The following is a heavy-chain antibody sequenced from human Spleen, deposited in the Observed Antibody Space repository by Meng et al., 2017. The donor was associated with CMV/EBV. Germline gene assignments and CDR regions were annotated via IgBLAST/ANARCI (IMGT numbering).Heavy chain of an antibody. CDR1: GGASRSGDYY. Sequence: GGASRSGDYYWGWIRQHPGKGLEWSGYIYSSGSTYYNPSLKSRLTISVDTSENQLSLKLTSVTAADTALDYCVRRGGAGLYSWFDPWGQGALVTVSS. J-gene: IGHJ5*02. D-gene: IGHD3-10*01. CDR3: VRRGGAGLYSWFDP. V-gene: IGHV4-31*02. CDR2: IYSSGST.